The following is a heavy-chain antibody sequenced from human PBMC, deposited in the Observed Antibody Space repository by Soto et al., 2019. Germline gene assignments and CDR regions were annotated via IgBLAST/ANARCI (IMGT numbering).Heavy chain of an antibody. V-gene: IGHV1-69*13. CDR1: GGTFSSYA. D-gene: IGHD3-3*01. CDR3: AREHTIFGVVIIPNWFDP. Sequence: ASVKVSCKASGGTFSSYAISWVRQAPGQGLEWMGGIIPIFGTANYAQKFQGRVTITADESTSTAYMELSSLRSEDTAVYYCAREHTIFGVVIIPNWFDPWGQGTLVTVSS. J-gene: IGHJ5*02. CDR2: IIPIFGTA.